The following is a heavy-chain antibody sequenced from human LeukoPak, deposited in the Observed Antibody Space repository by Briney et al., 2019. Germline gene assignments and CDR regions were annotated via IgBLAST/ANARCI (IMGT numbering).Heavy chain of an antibody. V-gene: IGHV3-13*01. CDR1: GFTFSNYD. J-gene: IGHJ6*02. Sequence: PGGSLRLSCAASGFTFSNYDIHWVRQVTGKGLEWVSAFHTAGDTHYSGSVKGRFATSRENAKNSFYLQMNNLRAGDTALYYCARGSCSSSSCYERLNGLDAWGQGTPVTVSS. CDR2: FHTAGDT. D-gene: IGHD2-2*01. CDR3: ARGSCSSSSCYERLNGLDA.